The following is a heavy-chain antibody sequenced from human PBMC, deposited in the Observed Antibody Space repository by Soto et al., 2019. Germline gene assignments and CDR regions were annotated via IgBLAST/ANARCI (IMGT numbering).Heavy chain of an antibody. Sequence: EVQLLESGGGLVQPGGSLRLSCAASGFTFSTYDMSWVRQAPGKGLEWVSTIDNSGGITYYADSVKGRFTISRDISKNTLYLQMNSLRAEDTAVYYCAKGGYNYGFLFDCWGQGTLVTVSS. CDR1: GFTFSTYD. J-gene: IGHJ4*02. V-gene: IGHV3-23*05. D-gene: IGHD5-18*01. CDR2: IDNSGGIT. CDR3: AKGGYNYGFLFDC.